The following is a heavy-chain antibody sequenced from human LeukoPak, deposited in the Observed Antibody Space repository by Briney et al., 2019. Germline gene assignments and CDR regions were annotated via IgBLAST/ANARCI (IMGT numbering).Heavy chain of an antibody. CDR3: ARDLFGGNWNTEGFDY. Sequence: PGGSLRLSCVVSGFTFSSYSMNWVRQAPGKGLEWVSSITSSSSYIYYTDSVKGRFTISRDNAKKSLYLQMNGLRAEDTAVYYCARDLFGGNWNTEGFDYWGQGTLVTVSS. J-gene: IGHJ4*02. V-gene: IGHV3-21*01. CDR1: GFTFSSYS. D-gene: IGHD1/OR15-1a*01. CDR2: ITSSSSYI.